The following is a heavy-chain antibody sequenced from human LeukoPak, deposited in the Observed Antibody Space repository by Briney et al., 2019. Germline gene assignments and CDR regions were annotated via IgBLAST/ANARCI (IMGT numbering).Heavy chain of an antibody. V-gene: IGHV5-51*01. CDR1: GYRFTSYW. J-gene: IGHJ4*02. D-gene: IGHD5-18*01. Sequence: GESLKISCKGSGYRFTSYWIGWVRQMPGKGLEWMGIIYPGDSDTRYSPSFQGQVTISADKSISTASLQWSSLKASDTAMYYCARHRPFGGYSYVSDPVLYYFDYWGQGTLVTVSS. CDR3: ARHRPFGGYSYVSDPVLYYFDY. CDR2: IYPGDSDT.